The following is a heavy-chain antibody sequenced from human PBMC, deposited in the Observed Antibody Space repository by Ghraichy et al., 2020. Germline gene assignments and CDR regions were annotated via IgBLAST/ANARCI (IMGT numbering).Heavy chain of an antibody. V-gene: IGHV3-53*01. CDR3: ARDVDYYGSGSYYTAY. D-gene: IGHD3-10*01. CDR1: GFTVSSNY. CDR2: IYSGGST. J-gene: IGHJ4*02. Sequence: GGSLRLSCAASGFTVSSNYMSWVRQAPGKGLEWVSVIYSGGSTYYADSVKGRFTISRDNSKNTLYLQMNSLRAKDTAVYYCARDVDYYGSGSYYTAYWGQGTLVTVSS.